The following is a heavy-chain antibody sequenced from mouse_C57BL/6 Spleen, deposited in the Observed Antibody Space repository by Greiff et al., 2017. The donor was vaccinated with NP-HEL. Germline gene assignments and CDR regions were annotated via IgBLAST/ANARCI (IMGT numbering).Heavy chain of an antibody. V-gene: IGHV1-61*01. CDR2: IYPSDSET. Sequence: VQLQQPGAELVRPGSSVKLSCKASGYTFTSYWMDWVKQRPGQGLEWIGNIYPSDSETHYNQKFKDKATLTVDKSSSTAYMQLSSLTSEDSAVYYCARGYYDYEDYAMDYWGQGTSVTVSS. D-gene: IGHD2-4*01. CDR1: GYTFTSYW. CDR3: ARGYYDYEDYAMDY. J-gene: IGHJ4*01.